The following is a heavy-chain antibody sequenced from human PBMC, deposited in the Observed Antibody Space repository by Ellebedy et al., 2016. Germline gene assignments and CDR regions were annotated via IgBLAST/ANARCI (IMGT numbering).Heavy chain of an antibody. CDR1: GYAFTTYA. J-gene: IGHJ6*03. V-gene: IGHV1-3*04. D-gene: IGHD6-13*01. Sequence: ASVKVSCKASGYAFTTYAMHWVRQAPGQRLEWMGWINTANENTRYSQKFQGRVTMTTYTSTSTAYMELRSLRSADTAVYYCARVYRSRWYDYYYMDVWGEGTTVTVSS. CDR2: INTANENT. CDR3: ARVYRSRWYDYYYMDV.